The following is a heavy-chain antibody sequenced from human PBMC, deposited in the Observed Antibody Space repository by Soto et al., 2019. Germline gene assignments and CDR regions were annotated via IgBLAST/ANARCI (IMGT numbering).Heavy chain of an antibody. CDR3: TRGLATANVGDF. CDR2: IYPGDSDT. D-gene: IGHD5-12*01. J-gene: IGHJ4*02. Sequence: GESLKISFKGSGNSFTTDLIAWVRQSPGKGLEWMGLIYPGDSDTKYSPAFQGQVTISADKPLTTAFLQWSSLKASDSAVYYCTRGLATANVGDFWGQGTLVTVSS. V-gene: IGHV5-51*01. CDR1: GNSFTTDL.